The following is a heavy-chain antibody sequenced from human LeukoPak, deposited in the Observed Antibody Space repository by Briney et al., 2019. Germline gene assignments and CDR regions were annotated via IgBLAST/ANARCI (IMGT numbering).Heavy chain of an antibody. CDR2: ISGSGGST. CDR3: AKDLHRDIVVVVAANYFDY. CDR1: GSTFSSYA. Sequence: GGSLRLSCAASGSTFSSYAMSWVRQAPGRGLEWVSAISGSGGSTYYADSVKGRFTISRDNSKNTLYLQMNSLRAEDTAVYYCAKDLHRDIVVVVAANYFDYWGQGTLVTVSS. J-gene: IGHJ4*02. V-gene: IGHV3-23*01. D-gene: IGHD2-15*01.